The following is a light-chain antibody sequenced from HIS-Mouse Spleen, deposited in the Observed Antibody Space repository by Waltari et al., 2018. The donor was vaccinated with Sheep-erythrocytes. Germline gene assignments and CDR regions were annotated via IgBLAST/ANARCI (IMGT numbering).Light chain of an antibody. Sequence: QSVLTQPPSVSGAPGQRVTISCTGSSSNIGAGYDVHWYQQLPGTAPKLLIYGTSNRPSGVPVRFSGSKSGTSASLAITGLQAEDEADYYCQSYDSSLSGSVFGGGTKLTVL. CDR1: SSNIGAGYD. V-gene: IGLV1-40*01. CDR3: QSYDSSLSGSV. CDR2: GTS. J-gene: IGLJ2*01.